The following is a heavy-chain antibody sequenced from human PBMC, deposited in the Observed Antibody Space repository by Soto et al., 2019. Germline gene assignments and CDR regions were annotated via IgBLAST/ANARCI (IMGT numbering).Heavy chain of an antibody. CDR1: GFTFRSSG. CDR2: TSYDGSHK. CDR3: ARCETTGGLDA. V-gene: IGHV3-30*19. Sequence: QVQLVESGGGVVQPGTSLRLSCVGSGFTFRSSGIHWVRQAPGKWLEWVALTSYDGSHKYCDDSVKGRFTISRDNSRNTVDLHMASLRLEDTALHYIARCETTGGLDAWGPGTLVCVSS. J-gene: IGHJ5*02. D-gene: IGHD3-16*01.